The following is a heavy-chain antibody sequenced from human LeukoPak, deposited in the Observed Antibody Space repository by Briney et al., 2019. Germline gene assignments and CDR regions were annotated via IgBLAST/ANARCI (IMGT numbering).Heavy chain of an antibody. D-gene: IGHD3-3*01. Sequence: GGSLRLSCAASGFTFSSYWMHWVRQAPGKGLVWVSRINSDGSSTSYADSVKGRFTISRDNAKNTLYLQMNSLRAEDTAVYYCARESGRTYYDFWSGPASYWGQGTLVTVSS. CDR2: INSDGSST. V-gene: IGHV3-74*01. CDR1: GFTFSSYW. CDR3: ARESGRTYYDFWSGPASY. J-gene: IGHJ4*02.